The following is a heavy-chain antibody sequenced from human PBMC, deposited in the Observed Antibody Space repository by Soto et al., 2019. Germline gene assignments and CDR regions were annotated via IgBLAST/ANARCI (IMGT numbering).Heavy chain of an antibody. Sequence: QVQLQESGPGLVKPSQTLSLTCTVSGGSISSGGYYWSWIRQHPGKGLEWIGYIYYSGSTYYNPSLKSRVTISVDTSKNQFSLKLSSVTAADTAVYYCAREYCSSTSCQWGNWFDPWGQGTLVTVSS. V-gene: IGHV4-31*03. CDR3: AREYCSSTSCQWGNWFDP. CDR2: IYYSGST. D-gene: IGHD2-2*01. J-gene: IGHJ5*02. CDR1: GGSISSGGYY.